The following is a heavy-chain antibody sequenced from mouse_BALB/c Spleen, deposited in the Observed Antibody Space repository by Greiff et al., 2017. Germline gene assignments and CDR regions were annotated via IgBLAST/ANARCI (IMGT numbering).Heavy chain of an antibody. Sequence: EVKLVESGGGLVKLGGSLKLSCAASGFTFSSYYMSWVRQTPEKRLELVAAINSNGGSTYYPDTVKGRFTISRDNAKNTLYLQMSSLKSEDTALYDCARHSDGCYWFAYWGQGTLVTVSA. J-gene: IGHJ3*01. CDR1: GFTFSSYY. CDR3: ARHSDGCYWFAY. V-gene: IGHV5-6-2*01. D-gene: IGHD2-3*01. CDR2: INSNGGST.